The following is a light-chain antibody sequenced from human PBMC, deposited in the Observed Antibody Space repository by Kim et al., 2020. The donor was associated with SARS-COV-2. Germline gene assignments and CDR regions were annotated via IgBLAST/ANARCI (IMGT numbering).Light chain of an antibody. CDR3: QAWDSSTVV. V-gene: IGLV3-1*01. Sequence: SYELTQPPSVSVSPGQTVSITCSGDKLGDKYACWYQQKPGQSPVLVLYQDSKRPSGIPERFSGSNSGNTATLTISGTQAMDEADYYCQAWDSSTVVFGGGTQLTVL. CDR1: KLGDKY. CDR2: QDS. J-gene: IGLJ2*01.